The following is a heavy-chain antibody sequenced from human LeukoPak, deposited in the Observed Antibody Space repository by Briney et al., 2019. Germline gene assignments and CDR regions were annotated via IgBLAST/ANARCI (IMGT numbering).Heavy chain of an antibody. D-gene: IGHD2-2*01. J-gene: IGHJ5*02. Sequence: SETLSLTCAVYGGSFSGYYWSWIRQPPGKGLEWIGEINHSGSTNYNPSLKSRVTLSVDTSKKQFSLKLSSVTAADTAVYYCARGGIVVVPAAPASSWFDPWGQGTLVTVSS. CDR2: INHSGST. CDR3: ARGGIVVVPAAPASSWFDP. V-gene: IGHV4-34*01. CDR1: GGSFSGYY.